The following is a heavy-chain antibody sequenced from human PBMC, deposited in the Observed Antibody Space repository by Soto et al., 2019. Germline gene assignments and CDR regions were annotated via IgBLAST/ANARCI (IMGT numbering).Heavy chain of an antibody. CDR2: IIPILGIA. V-gene: IGHV1-69*02. Sequence: QVQLVQSGAEVKKPGSSVKVSCKASGGTFSSYTISWVRQAPGQGLEWMGRIIPILGIANYAQKFQGRVTITADKATSTAYMELRSLRSEDTAVYYCARSLGYCSGGSCYWFDPWGQGTLVTVSS. J-gene: IGHJ5*02. CDR3: ARSLGYCSGGSCYWFDP. D-gene: IGHD2-15*01. CDR1: GGTFSSYT.